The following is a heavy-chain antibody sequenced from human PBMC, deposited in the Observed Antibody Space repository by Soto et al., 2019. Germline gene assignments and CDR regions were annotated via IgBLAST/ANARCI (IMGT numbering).Heavy chain of an antibody. V-gene: IGHV4-31*02. Sequence: WVRQMPGKGLEWIGYIYYSGSTYYNPSLKSRVTISVDTSKNQFSLKLSPVTAADTAVYYCARRGDYCSGGSCYEKVGWFDPWGQGTLVTVSS. CDR3: ARRGDYCSGGSCYEKVGWFDP. D-gene: IGHD2-15*01. CDR2: IYYSGST. J-gene: IGHJ5*02.